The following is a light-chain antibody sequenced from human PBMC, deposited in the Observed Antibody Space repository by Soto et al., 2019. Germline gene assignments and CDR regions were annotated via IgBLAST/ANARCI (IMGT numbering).Light chain of an antibody. J-gene: IGLJ1*01. CDR3: SSYTTSNTRQIV. V-gene: IGLV2-14*03. CDR1: SSDVGGYNY. Sequence: QSVLPQPASLSGSPGQSITISCTGTSSDVGGYNYVSWYQHHPGKAPKLIIYDVSNRPSGVSIRFSGSKSDNTASLTISGLQPEDEADYHCSSYTTSNTRQIVFGTGTKVTVL. CDR2: DVS.